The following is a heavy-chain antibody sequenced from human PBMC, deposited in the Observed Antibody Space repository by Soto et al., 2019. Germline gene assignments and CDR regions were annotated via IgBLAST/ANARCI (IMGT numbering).Heavy chain of an antibody. CDR3: AVLIAERVSSDN. CDR2: IYHTGST. D-gene: IGHD6-13*01. Sequence: QVQLQESGPGLVKPSGTLSLTCAVSGGSISDSHWWSWVRLPPGRGLEWIGDIYHTGSTIYSPSLQGRVTVSVDKSKNPFSLKLTAGTAAATAVYYCAVLIAERVSSDNWGQGTLVTVSS. J-gene: IGHJ4*02. CDR1: GGSISDSHW. V-gene: IGHV4-4*02.